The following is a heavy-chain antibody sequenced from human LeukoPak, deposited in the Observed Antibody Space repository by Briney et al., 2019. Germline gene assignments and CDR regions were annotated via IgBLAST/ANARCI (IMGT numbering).Heavy chain of an antibody. V-gene: IGHV3-53*01. CDR3: ARWTYP. J-gene: IGHJ5*02. D-gene: IGHD3/OR15-3a*01. Sequence: PGGSLRLSCAASGFTVSSNFMSWVRQAPGKGLEWVSVIYSSGSAFYADSVKGRFTISRDSSKNTVHLQMDDLRADDTAVYYCARWTYPWGQGTLVTVSS. CDR1: GFTVSSNF. CDR2: IYSSGSA.